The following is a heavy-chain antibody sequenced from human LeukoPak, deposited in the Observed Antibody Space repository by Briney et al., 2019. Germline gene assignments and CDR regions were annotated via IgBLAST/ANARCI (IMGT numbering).Heavy chain of an antibody. CDR2: IYYSGSI. J-gene: IGHJ4*02. CDR1: GGSIRLYY. Sequence: SQPLSLTCTVSGGSIRLYYSSWFPQPPGKGLEGIGDIYYSGSINYNPSLKSRVTLSVDTSRNQFSLRMSSVTAADTAVYYCARGGDFSASPTLYWGQGTLVTVSS. CDR3: ARGGDFSASPTLY. V-gene: IGHV4-59*08. D-gene: IGHD3-10*01.